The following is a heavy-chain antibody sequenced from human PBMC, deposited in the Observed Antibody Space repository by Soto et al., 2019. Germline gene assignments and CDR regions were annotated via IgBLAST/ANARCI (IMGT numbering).Heavy chain of an antibody. J-gene: IGHJ4*02. CDR2: IYYSGST. V-gene: IGHV4-31*03. CDR1: GGSISSGGYY. D-gene: IGHD5-18*01. CDR3: ARSGYSYGPNPLLY. Sequence: QVQLQESGPGLVKPSQTLSLTCTVSGGSISSGGYYWSWIRQHPGKGLEWIGYIYYSGSTYYNPALRSRVTISVDTSKNQFSLKLSSVTAADTAVYYCARSGYSYGPNPLLYWGQGTLVTVSS.